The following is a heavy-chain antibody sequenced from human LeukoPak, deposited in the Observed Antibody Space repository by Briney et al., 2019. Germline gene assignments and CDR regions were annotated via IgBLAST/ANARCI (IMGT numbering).Heavy chain of an antibody. CDR1: GFTFRSYA. CDR2: ISGSGTNT. Sequence: GGSLRLSCVASGFTFRSYAMSWVRQAPGKGLEWVSAISGSGTNTYYADAVMGRSTISRDNSKNTLYLQMNNLRAEDTAVYYCATPRGTVATGAVYWGQGTLVTVSS. D-gene: IGHD4-23*01. J-gene: IGHJ4*02. CDR3: ATPRGTVATGAVY. V-gene: IGHV3-23*01.